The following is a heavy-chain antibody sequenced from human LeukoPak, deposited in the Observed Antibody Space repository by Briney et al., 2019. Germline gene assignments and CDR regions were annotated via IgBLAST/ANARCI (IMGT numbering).Heavy chain of an antibody. Sequence: SETLSLSCAVYGGSFSGYYWSWIRQPPGKGLEWIGEINHSGSTNYNPSLKSRVTISVDTSKNQFSLKLSSVTAADTAVYYCARENYGDYAFDIWGQGTMVTVSS. V-gene: IGHV4-34*01. J-gene: IGHJ3*02. D-gene: IGHD4-17*01. CDR1: GGSFSGYY. CDR3: ARENYGDYAFDI. CDR2: INHSGST.